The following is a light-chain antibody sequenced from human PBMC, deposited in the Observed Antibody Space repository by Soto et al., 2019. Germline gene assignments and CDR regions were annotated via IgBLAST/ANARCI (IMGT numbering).Light chain of an antibody. CDR1: SSDVGGYNY. J-gene: IGLJ3*02. CDR3: RSYTTGRLLV. V-gene: IGLV2-14*01. CDR2: DVT. Sequence: QSVLTQPASVSGSPGQAITISCTGTSSDVGGYNYVSWYQQHPGKAPKLMIYDVTNRPSGVSNRFSGSKSGNTASLTISGAQGEHGAEYYGRSYTTGRLLVFGGGPRLPV.